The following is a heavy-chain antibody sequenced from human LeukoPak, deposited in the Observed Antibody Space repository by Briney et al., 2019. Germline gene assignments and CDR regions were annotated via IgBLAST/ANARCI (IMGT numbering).Heavy chain of an antibody. V-gene: IGHV4-38-2*02. CDR2: IYHSGST. Sequence: SETLSLTCTVSGYSISSGYHWGWIRQPPGKGLEWIGSIYHSGSTYYSPSLKSRVTMSLDTSRNQFSLKLNSVTAADTAVYYCAKSNGYGLVDIWGQGTMVTVSS. CDR1: GYSISSGYH. CDR3: AKSNGYGLVDI. D-gene: IGHD3-10*01. J-gene: IGHJ3*02.